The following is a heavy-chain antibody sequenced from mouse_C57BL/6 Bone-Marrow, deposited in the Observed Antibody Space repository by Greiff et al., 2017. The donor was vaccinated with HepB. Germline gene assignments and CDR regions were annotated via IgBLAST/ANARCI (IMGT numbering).Heavy chain of an antibody. CDR1: GFTFSDYY. D-gene: IGHD2-4*01. J-gene: IGHJ1*03. CDR2: ISNGGGST. V-gene: IGHV5-12*01. Sequence: EVMLVESGGGLVQPGGSLKLSCAASGFTFSDYYMYWVRQTPEKRLEWVAYISNGGGSTYYPDTVKGRFTISRDNAKNTLYLQMIRLKSEDTAMYYCARRPYYDYDGGYFDVWGTGTTVTVSS. CDR3: ARRPYYDYDGGYFDV.